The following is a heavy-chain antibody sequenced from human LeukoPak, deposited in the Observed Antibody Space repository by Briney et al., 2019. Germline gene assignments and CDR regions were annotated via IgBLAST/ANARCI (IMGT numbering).Heavy chain of an antibody. J-gene: IGHJ4*02. D-gene: IGHD4-11*01. Sequence: SETLSLTCTVSGDSISSSHYYWGWIRQSPGKGLEWIGSIYSGGETHYNPSLNSRVTIFLDTSKNRFSLNLISVTSTDTSVYYCVRDYSNFVQGDWGQGTLVTVSS. CDR2: IYSGGET. CDR1: GDSISSSHYY. V-gene: IGHV4-39*02. CDR3: VRDYSNFVQGD.